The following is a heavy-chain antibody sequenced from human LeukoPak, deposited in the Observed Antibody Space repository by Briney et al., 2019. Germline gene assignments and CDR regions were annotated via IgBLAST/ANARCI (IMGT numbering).Heavy chain of an antibody. CDR2: ISYDGSNK. D-gene: IGHD2-15*01. CDR3: ARGGLVAATPFDY. J-gene: IGHJ4*02. V-gene: IGHV3-30-3*01. Sequence: GGSLRLSCAASGFTFSSYWMSWVRQAPGKGLEWVAVISYDGSNKYYADSVKGRFTISRDNSKNTLYLQMNSLRAEDTAVYYCARGGLVAATPFDYWGQGTLVTVSS. CDR1: GFTFSSYW.